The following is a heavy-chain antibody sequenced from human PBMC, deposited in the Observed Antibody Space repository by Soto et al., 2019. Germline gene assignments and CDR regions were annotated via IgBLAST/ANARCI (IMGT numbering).Heavy chain of an antibody. CDR3: ARDCVNYGFLEWQNYYYYYMDV. D-gene: IGHD3-3*01. CDR1: GFTFSSYI. CDR2: ISSSSSYI. Sequence: GGSLRLSCAASGFTFSSYIMNWVRQAPGKGLEWVSSISSSSSYIYYADSVKGRFTISRDNAKNSLYLQMNSLRAEDTAVYYCARDCVNYGFLEWQNYYYYYMDVWGKGTTVTVS. J-gene: IGHJ6*03. V-gene: IGHV3-21*01.